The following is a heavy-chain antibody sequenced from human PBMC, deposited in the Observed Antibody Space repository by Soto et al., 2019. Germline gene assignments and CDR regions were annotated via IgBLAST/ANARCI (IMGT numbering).Heavy chain of an antibody. CDR3: ARDLDDFWSGSSYHYYGMDV. Sequence: ASVKVSCKASGYTFTSYGISWVRQAPGQGLEWMGWISAYNGNTNYAQKLQGRVTMTTDTSTSTAYMELGSLRSDDTAVYYCARDLDDFWSGSSYHYYGMDVWGQGTTVTVSS. J-gene: IGHJ6*02. CDR2: ISAYNGNT. CDR1: GYTFTSYG. V-gene: IGHV1-18*01. D-gene: IGHD3-3*01.